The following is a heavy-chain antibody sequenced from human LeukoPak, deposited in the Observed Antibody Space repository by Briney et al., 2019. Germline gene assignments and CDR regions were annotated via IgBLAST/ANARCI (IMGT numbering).Heavy chain of an antibody. V-gene: IGHV3-21*01. CDR2: ISSSSSYI. J-gene: IGHJ4*02. CDR1: GFTFSSYS. D-gene: IGHD3-3*01. CDR3: ARWWSGGLFDY. Sequence: GGSLRLSCAASGFTFSSYSMNWVRQAPGKGLEWVSSISSSSSYIYYADSVKGRFTISRDNAKNSLYLQMNSLRAEDTAVYYCARWWSGGLFDYWGQGTLVTVSS.